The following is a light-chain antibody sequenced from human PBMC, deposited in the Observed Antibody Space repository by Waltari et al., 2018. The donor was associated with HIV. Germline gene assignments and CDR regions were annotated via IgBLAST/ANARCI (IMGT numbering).Light chain of an antibody. J-gene: IGLJ2*01. CDR3: CSYAGRNTLL. Sequence: QSALTQPRPVSVSPGPSVTISCSGTSSDVGGFNYFSWYQHYPCRAPKLMIYDVTKRPSGVPDRFSGSKSGNTASLTISGLQAEDEADYYCCSYAGRNTLLFGGGTTLTVL. CDR2: DVT. CDR1: SSDVGGFNY. V-gene: IGLV2-11*01.